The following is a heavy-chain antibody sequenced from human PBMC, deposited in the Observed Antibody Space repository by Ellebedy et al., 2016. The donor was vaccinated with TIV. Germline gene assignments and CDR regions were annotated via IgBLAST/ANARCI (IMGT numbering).Heavy chain of an antibody. CDR2: IYYSGTT. D-gene: IGHD6-13*01. J-gene: IGHJ4*02. V-gene: IGHV4-28*03. CDR1: GYSTSSSNW. Sequence: MPSETLSLTCAVSGYSTSSSNWWGWLRQPPGKGLEWIGFIYYSGTTYYNPSLKSRVTLSLDKSKDQFSLKLSSVTAADTAVYYCARVAYSSSWYLDYWGQGTLVTVSS. CDR3: ARVAYSSSWYLDY.